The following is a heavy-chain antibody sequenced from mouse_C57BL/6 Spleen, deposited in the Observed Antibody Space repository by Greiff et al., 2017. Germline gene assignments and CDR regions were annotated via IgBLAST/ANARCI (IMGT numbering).Heavy chain of an antibody. J-gene: IGHJ1*03. CDR1: GFTFSSYG. CDR3: ARQPVGFDYYFDV. D-gene: IGHD2-13*01. CDR2: ISSGGGYT. V-gene: IGHV5-6*01. Sequence: EVQRVESGGDLARPGGSLKLSCAASGFTFSSYGMSWVRQTPDKRLEWVATISSGGGYTYYPDSVKGRFTLSRDNAKNTLYLQMRSLKSEDTAMYFCARQPVGFDYYFDVWGTGTTRTVSS.